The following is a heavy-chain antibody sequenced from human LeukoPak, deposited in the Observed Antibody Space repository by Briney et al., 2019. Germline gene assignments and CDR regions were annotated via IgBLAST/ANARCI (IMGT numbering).Heavy chain of an antibody. Sequence: GGSLRLSCAASGFTFSSYAMSWVRQAPGKGLEWVSAISGSGGSTYYADSVKGRFTISRDNSKNTLYLQMNSLRAEDTAVYYCAKDQEQWLVLSWNYWGRGTLVTVSS. V-gene: IGHV3-23*01. CDR1: GFTFSSYA. CDR3: AKDQEQWLVLSWNY. J-gene: IGHJ4*02. CDR2: ISGSGGST. D-gene: IGHD6-19*01.